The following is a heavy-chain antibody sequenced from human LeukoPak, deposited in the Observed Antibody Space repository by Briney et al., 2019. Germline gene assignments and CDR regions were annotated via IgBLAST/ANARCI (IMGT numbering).Heavy chain of an antibody. Sequence: PGGSLRLSCAASGFTFSSYAMHWVRQAPGKGLEWVSVIYSGGSTYYADSVKGRFTISRDNSKNTLYLQMNSLRAEDTAVYYCARDSSGYYSDYWGQGTLVTVSS. CDR1: GFTFSSYA. D-gene: IGHD3-22*01. CDR3: ARDSSGYYSDY. J-gene: IGHJ4*02. V-gene: IGHV3-66*01. CDR2: IYSGGST.